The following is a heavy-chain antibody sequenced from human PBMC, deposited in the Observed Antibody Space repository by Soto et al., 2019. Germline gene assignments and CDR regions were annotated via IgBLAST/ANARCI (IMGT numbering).Heavy chain of an antibody. Sequence: GGSLRLSCAASGFTFSSYGMHWVRQAPGKGLEWVAVISYDGSNKYYADSVKGRFTISRDNSKNTLYLQMNSLRAEDTAVYYCEKETFSTGQLSYRGQGTLVLVSS. J-gene: IGHJ4*02. CDR2: ISYDGSNK. D-gene: IGHD6-6*01. CDR1: GFTFSSYG. V-gene: IGHV3-30*18. CDR3: EKETFSTGQLSY.